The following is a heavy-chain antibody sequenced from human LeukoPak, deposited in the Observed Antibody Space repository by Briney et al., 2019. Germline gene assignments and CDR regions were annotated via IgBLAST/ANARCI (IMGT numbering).Heavy chain of an antibody. V-gene: IGHV4-34*01. Sequence: SETLSLTCAVYGGSFSGYYWSWIRQPPGKGLEWIGEINHSGSTNYNPSLKSRVTISVDTSKNQFSLKLSSVTAADTAVYYCAGTSYDSSGYYHHDAFDIWGQGTMVTVSS. J-gene: IGHJ3*02. CDR2: INHSGST. CDR3: AGTSYDSSGYYHHDAFDI. D-gene: IGHD3-22*01. CDR1: GGSFSGYY.